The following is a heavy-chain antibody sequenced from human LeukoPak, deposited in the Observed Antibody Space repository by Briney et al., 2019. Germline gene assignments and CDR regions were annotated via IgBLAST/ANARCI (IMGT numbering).Heavy chain of an antibody. J-gene: IGHJ4*02. CDR1: GLSFSDSY. V-gene: IGHV3-7*01. D-gene: IGHD3-10*01. CDR2: IKQDGSEK. CDR3: ARDGPMGPSFKPLWPKPSDY. Sequence: PGGSLRLSCVVSGLSFSDSYMTWIRQAPGKGLEWVANIKQDGSEKYYVDSVKDRFTISRDNAKNSLHLQMNSLRAEDTAVYYCARDGPMGPSFKPLWPKPSDYWGQGTLVTVSS.